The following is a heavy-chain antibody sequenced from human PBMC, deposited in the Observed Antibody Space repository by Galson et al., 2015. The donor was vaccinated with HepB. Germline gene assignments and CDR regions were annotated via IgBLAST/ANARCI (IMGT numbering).Heavy chain of an antibody. CDR1: GFNSSIFW. J-gene: IGHJ4*02. Sequence: SLRLSCAGSGFNSSIFWMSWVRQAPGKGLEWVANIKQDGREKYYVGPVKGRFTISRDNAGNSLYLQMNSLIGEDTALYYCARSSGGYFDSWGQLILITVSS. CDR3: ARSSGGYFDS. V-gene: IGHV3-7*01. CDR2: IKQDGREK. D-gene: IGHD1-26*01.